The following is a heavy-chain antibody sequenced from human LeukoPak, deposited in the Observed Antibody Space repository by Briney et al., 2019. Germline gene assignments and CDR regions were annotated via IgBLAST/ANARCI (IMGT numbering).Heavy chain of an antibody. Sequence: GGSLRLSCAASGFIFSSYSMNWVHQAPGKGLEWVSSISSSSSYIYYADSVKGRFTISRDNAKNSLYLQMNSLRAEDTAVYYCSREGDSNSWFPRYFDYWGQGTVVTVSS. CDR3: SREGDSNSWFPRYFDY. V-gene: IGHV3-21*01. CDR2: ISSSSSYI. D-gene: IGHD6-13*01. CDR1: GFIFSSYS. J-gene: IGHJ4*02.